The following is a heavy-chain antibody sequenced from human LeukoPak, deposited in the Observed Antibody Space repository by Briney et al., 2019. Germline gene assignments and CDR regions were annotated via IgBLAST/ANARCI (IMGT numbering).Heavy chain of an antibody. CDR2: ISWNSGHK. Sequence: PGGSLRLSCAASGFTFSDYYMNWIRQAPGKGLEWVSGISWNSGHKGYADSVKGRFTISRDNAKNSLYLRMNSLRAEDTALYYCAKDRRPTVSGGYFDLWGRGTLVIVSS. D-gene: IGHD3-10*01. V-gene: IGHV3-9*01. CDR3: AKDRRPTVSGGYFDL. CDR1: GFTFSDYY. J-gene: IGHJ2*01.